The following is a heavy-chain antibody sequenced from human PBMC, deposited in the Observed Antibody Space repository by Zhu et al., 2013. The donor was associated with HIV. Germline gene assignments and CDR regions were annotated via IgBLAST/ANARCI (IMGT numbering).Heavy chain of an antibody. CDR3: ARDYGTPVVTLEYFEH. V-gene: IGHV1-18*01. D-gene: IGHD4-17*01. J-gene: IGHJ1*01. Sequence: QVQLVQSGAEVRKPGASVMLSCKASGYTFTSYGISWVRQAPGQGLEWMGWISAYTDNTNYAQKFQDRITMTTDPSTSTAHMELRSLRSDDTAVYYCARDYGTPVVTLEYFEHWGQGTLVTVSS. CDR2: ISAYTDNT. CDR1: GYTFTSYG.